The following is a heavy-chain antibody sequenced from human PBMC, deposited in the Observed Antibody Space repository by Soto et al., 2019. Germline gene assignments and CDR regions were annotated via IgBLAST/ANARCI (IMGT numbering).Heavy chain of an antibody. Sequence: ASVKGSCKTSGYTFSNDGITWVRQAPGQPLEWLGWISLYSDGTNHAQKFQGRVSMTTDTSTTTAYMELRSLRSDDTAVYYCARVVPGAEAWFGPWGQGTLVTVST. CDR3: ARVVPGAEAWFGP. CDR2: ISLYSDGT. J-gene: IGHJ5*02. D-gene: IGHD2-2*01. CDR1: GYTFSNDG. V-gene: IGHV1-18*01.